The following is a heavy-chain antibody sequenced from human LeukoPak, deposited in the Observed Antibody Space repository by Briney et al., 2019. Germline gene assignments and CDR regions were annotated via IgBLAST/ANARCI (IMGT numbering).Heavy chain of an antibody. CDR1: GGSVSSGSYY. Sequence: SETLSLTCTVSGGSVSSGSYYWNWIRQPPGKGLEWIGYFYYSGSTNYNPSLKSRVTILLDTSKNQFSLKLSSVTAADTAVYYCARSPNSSGWYTYWGQGTLVTVSS. V-gene: IGHV4-61*01. CDR2: FYYSGST. D-gene: IGHD6-19*01. J-gene: IGHJ4*02. CDR3: ARSPNSSGWYTY.